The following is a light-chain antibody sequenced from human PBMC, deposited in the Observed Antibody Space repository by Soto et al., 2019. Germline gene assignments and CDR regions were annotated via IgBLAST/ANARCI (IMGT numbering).Light chain of an antibody. J-gene: IGKJ3*01. Sequence: EIVLTQSPGTLSLSPGARATLSCRASQSVGSNYLAWYQQKPGQAPRLLIYGASNRATVIPDRFSASGSGTDFTLTISRLKPEDFAVYYCQQHGSSPFTFGPGTKVDI. V-gene: IGKV3-20*01. CDR2: GAS. CDR3: QQHGSSPFT. CDR1: QSVGSNY.